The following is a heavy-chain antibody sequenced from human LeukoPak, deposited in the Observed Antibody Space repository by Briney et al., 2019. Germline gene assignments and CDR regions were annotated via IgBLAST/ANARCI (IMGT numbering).Heavy chain of an antibody. D-gene: IGHD6-13*01. Sequence: PSETLSLTCTVSGGSVSSGSYYWSWIRQPPGKGLEWIGYIYYSGSTNYNPSLKSRVTISVDTSKNQFSLKLSSVTAADTAVYYCARGRWSSSWYGPSWFDPWGQGTLVTVSS. CDR2: IYYSGST. J-gene: IGHJ5*02. CDR3: ARGRWSSSWYGPSWFDP. V-gene: IGHV4-61*01. CDR1: GGSVSSGSYY.